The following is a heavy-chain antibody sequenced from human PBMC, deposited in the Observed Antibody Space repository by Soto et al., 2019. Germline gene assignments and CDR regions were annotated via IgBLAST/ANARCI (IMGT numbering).Heavy chain of an antibody. V-gene: IGHV4-34*01. D-gene: IGHD3-10*01. CDR1: GGSFSGYY. CDR3: ARGRRYYYGSGSYRAAKNWFDP. CDR2: INHSGST. Sequence: SETLSLTCAVYGGSFSGYYWSWIRQPPGKGLEWIGEINHSGSTNYNPSLKSRVTISVDTSKNQFSLKLSSVTAADTAVYYCARGRRYYYGSGSYRAAKNWFDPWGQGTRVTVSS. J-gene: IGHJ5*02.